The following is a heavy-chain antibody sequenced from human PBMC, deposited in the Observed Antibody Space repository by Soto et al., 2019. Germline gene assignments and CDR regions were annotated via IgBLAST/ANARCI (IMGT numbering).Heavy chain of an antibody. CDR1: GFTFSTYG. CDR3: AKDPATIAVAGTFDY. J-gene: IGHJ4*02. D-gene: IGHD6-19*01. V-gene: IGHV3-23*01. Sequence: EVQLLESGGGLVQPGGSRRLSCPASGFTFSTYGLGWVRQAPGRGREWVSIISGSGGSTYYADTVKGRFTISRDNSKNTLYLQMNSLRAEDTAVYYCAKDPATIAVAGTFDYWGQGTLVIVSS. CDR2: ISGSGGST.